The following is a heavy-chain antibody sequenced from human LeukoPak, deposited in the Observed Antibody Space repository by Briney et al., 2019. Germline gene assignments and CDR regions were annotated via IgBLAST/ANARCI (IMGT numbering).Heavy chain of an antibody. CDR2: MYTSGRT. CDR3: ASQTLTDDAFDI. J-gene: IGHJ3*02. CDR1: GGSVSSGTYY. D-gene: IGHD1-20*01. Sequence: TSQTLSLTCTVSGGSVSSGTYYWNWIRQPAEKGLEWLGRMYTSGRTNYNPSLKSRVTISVDTSKNQFSLKLTSVTAADTAVYYCASQTLTDDAFDIWGQGTMVTVSS. V-gene: IGHV4-61*02.